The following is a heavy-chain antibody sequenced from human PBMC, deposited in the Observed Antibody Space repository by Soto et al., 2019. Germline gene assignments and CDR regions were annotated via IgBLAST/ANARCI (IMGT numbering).Heavy chain of an antibody. CDR3: EKFFVETGSNSGWPWSFHY. CDR2: ISGSGGTT. D-gene: IGHD6-25*01. J-gene: IGHJ4*02. CDR1: EFIFSNYA. Sequence: EVQLLESGGGLVQPGRSLRLSCAASEFIFSNYAMSWVRQAPAQGLDWVSAISGSGGTTYYADSVKGRFTISRDNSKNTLFLQMNSLRAEDAAVYYCEKFFVETGSNSGWPWSFHYWGQGTLVTVSS. V-gene: IGHV3-23*01.